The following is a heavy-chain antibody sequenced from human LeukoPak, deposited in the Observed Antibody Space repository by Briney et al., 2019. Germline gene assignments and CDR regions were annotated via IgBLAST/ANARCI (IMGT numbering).Heavy chain of an antibody. J-gene: IGHJ4*02. CDR2: ISWNSGSI. Sequence: GRSLRLSCAAPGFTFDDYAIHWVRQAPGKGLEWVSGISWNSGSIGYADSVKGRFTISRDNAKNSLYLQMNSLRAEDTALYYCAKDWARIAAAGTNFDYWGQGTLITVSS. D-gene: IGHD6-13*01. CDR3: AKDWARIAAAGTNFDY. CDR1: GFTFDDYA. V-gene: IGHV3-9*01.